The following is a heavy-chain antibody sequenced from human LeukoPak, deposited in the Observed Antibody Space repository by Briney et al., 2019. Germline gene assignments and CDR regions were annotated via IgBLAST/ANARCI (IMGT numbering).Heavy chain of an antibody. CDR1: GYTFTGYY. D-gene: IGHD3-16*01. J-gene: IGHJ4*02. Sequence: ASVKVSCKASGYTFTGYYIYWVRQAPEQGLEWMGWINPNGGGTKYAAKFQGRVTMTKDTSINTAYMELSGLRSDDTAVYYCARTRGMQIFDYWGQGTLVTVSS. V-gene: IGHV1-2*02. CDR2: INPNGGGT. CDR3: ARTRGMQIFDY.